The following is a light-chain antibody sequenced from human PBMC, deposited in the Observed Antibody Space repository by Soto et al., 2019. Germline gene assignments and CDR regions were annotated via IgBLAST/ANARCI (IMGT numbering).Light chain of an antibody. J-gene: IGKJ1*01. CDR3: HQYNNYATWT. V-gene: IGKV1-5*01. CDR1: QSISSW. CDR2: DAS. Sequence: DVQMTQSPSTLSASVGDRVTITCRASQSISSWLAWYQQKPGKAPKVLIWDASSLQRGVPSRFSGSGSGTEFTLTISSLQPDDFATYYCHQYNNYATWTFGQGTKVDIK.